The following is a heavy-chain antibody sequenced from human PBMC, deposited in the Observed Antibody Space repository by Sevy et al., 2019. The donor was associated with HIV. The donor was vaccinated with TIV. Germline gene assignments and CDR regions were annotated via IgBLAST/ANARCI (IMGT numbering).Heavy chain of an antibody. J-gene: IGHJ4*02. CDR2: IKSKTYGGTT. Sequence: GGSLRLSCAASGFTFSSFGMHWVRQAPGKGLEWVARIKSKTYGGTTDYAAPVKGRFTISRDDSKNTLYLQINSLKTEDTAVYYCATDPTGDFYYLDYWGQGTLVTVSS. D-gene: IGHD7-27*01. CDR1: GFTFSSFG. CDR3: ATDPTGDFYYLDY. V-gene: IGHV3-15*01.